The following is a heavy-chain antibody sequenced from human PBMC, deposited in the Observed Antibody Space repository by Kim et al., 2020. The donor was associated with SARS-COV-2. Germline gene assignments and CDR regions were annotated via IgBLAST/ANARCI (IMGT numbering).Heavy chain of an antibody. J-gene: IGHJ5*02. CDR2: GGTI. Sequence: GGTINFADSVNGRFTIARDNAKKSLSLQMNSLTPEDTAVYYCVREPASWGQGTLVTVSS. CDR3: VREPAS. V-gene: IGHV3-11*01.